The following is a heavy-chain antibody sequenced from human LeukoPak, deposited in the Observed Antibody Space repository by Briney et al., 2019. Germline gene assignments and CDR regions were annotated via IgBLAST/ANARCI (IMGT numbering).Heavy chain of an antibody. D-gene: IGHD2-21*02. V-gene: IGHV1-18*04. CDR1: GYTFTSYY. J-gene: IGHJ3*02. CDR2: ISAYNGNT. CDR3: ARDLNPLAYCGGDCYGHDAFDI. Sequence: GASVKVSCKASGYTFTSYYMHWVRQAPGQGLEWMGWISAYNGNTNYAQKLQGRVTMTTDTSTSTAYMELRSLRSDDTAVYYCARDLNPLAYCGGDCYGHDAFDIWGQGTMVTVSS.